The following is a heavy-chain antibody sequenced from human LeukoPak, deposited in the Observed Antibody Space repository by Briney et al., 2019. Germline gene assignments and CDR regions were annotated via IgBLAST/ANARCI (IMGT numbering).Heavy chain of an antibody. V-gene: IGHV1-2*06. CDR2: INPNSGGT. CDR1: GSTFTGYY. J-gene: IGHJ5*02. CDR3: ARGYCSGGSCYSVENWFDP. D-gene: IGHD2-15*01. Sequence: ASVTVSCKAAGSTFTGYYLFWVRKAPGQGLEWMGRINPNSGGTNYAQKFQGRVTMTRDTSVSTAYMELSRLRSDDTAVYYCARGYCSGGSCYSVENWFDPWGQGTLVTVSS.